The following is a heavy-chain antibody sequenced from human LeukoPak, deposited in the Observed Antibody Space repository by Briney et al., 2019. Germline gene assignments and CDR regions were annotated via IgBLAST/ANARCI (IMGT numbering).Heavy chain of an antibody. Sequence: SETLSLTCTVSGGSISSYYWSWIRQPPGKGLEWIGYIYYSGSTNYNPSLKSRVTISVGTSKNQFSLKLSSVTAADTAVYYCARAGYSYGYAYFDYWGQGALVTVSS. D-gene: IGHD5-18*01. CDR2: IYYSGST. V-gene: IGHV4-59*01. CDR3: ARAGYSYGYAYFDY. CDR1: GGSISSYY. J-gene: IGHJ4*02.